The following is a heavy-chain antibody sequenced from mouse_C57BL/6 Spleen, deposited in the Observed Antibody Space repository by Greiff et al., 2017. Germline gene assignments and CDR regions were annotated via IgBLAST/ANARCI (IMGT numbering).Heavy chain of an antibody. CDR1: GYTFTDYN. CDR3: ARWGSITTVVAPFAY. CDR2: INPNNGGT. Sequence: VQLQQSGPELVKPGASVKIPCKASGYTFTDYNMDWVKQSHGKSLEWIGDINPNNGGTIYNQKFKGKATLTVDKSSSTAYMELRSLTSEDTAVYYCARWGSITTVVAPFAYWGQGTLVTVSA. V-gene: IGHV1-18*01. J-gene: IGHJ3*01. D-gene: IGHD1-1*01.